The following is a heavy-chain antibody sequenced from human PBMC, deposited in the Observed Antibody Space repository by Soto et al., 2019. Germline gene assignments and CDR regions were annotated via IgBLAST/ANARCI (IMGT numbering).Heavy chain of an antibody. V-gene: IGHV5-51*01. Sequence: GESLKISCKASGFSFTSYWIGWVRQKPGKGLEWMGIIYPGDSNTRYSPSFQGQVTISADKSISSAYLQWSSLKASDTAMYYCVRPRGPYYFYYGVDVWVQGTTVSVSS. CDR3: VRPRGPYYFYYGVDV. D-gene: IGHD6-25*01. CDR1: GFSFTSYW. CDR2: IYPGDSNT. J-gene: IGHJ6*02.